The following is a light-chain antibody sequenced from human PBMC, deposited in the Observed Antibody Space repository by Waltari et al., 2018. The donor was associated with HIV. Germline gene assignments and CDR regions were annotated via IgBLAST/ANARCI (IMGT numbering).Light chain of an antibody. CDR1: SSDGGRYNF. V-gene: IGLV2-23*01. Sequence: SALTQPASVSGSPGQAITVSCTGSSSDGGRYNFVSWYQQHPGKAPKLLIYEDDKRPSGVSNRFSGSKSGNTASLTISGLQAEDEADYYCCSYAGSTTWLFGGGTKLTVL. CDR3: CSYAGSTTWL. J-gene: IGLJ3*02. CDR2: EDD.